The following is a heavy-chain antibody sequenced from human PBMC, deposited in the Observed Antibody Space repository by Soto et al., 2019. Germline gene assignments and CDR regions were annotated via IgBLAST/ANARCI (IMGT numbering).Heavy chain of an antibody. V-gene: IGHV3-11*01. CDR2: ISSSGSTI. D-gene: IGHD3-9*01. CDR3: AKDFDSVAPSIDAFDI. CDR1: GFTFSDYY. Sequence: GGSLRLSCAASGFTFSDYYMSWIRQAPGKGLEWVSYISSSGSTIYYADSVKGRFTISRDNAKNSLYLQMNSLRAEDTAVYYCAKDFDSVAPSIDAFDIWGQGTMVPVSS. J-gene: IGHJ3*02.